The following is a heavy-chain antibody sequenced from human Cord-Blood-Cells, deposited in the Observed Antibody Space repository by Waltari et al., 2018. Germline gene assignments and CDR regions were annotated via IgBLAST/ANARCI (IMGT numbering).Heavy chain of an antibody. CDR1: VGTFSSYA. D-gene: IGHD6-6*01. CDR3: AREGYSSSYFDY. CDR2: IIPIFGTA. V-gene: IGHV1-69*06. Sequence: QVQLVQSGAEVKKPGSSVKVSCTASVGTFSSYAISWVRQAPGQGLEWMGGIIPIFGTANYAQKFQGRVTITADKSTSTAYMELSSLRSEDTAVYYCAREGYSSSYFDYWGQGTLVTVSS. J-gene: IGHJ4*02.